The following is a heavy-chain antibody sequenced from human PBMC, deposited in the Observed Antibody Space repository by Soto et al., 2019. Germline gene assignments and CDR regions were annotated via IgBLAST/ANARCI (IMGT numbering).Heavy chain of an antibody. CDR2: IRSKAYGGTT. J-gene: IGHJ6*03. Sequence: GGSLRLSCTASGFTFGDYAMSWFRQAPGKGLERVGFIRSKAYGGTTEYAASVKGRFTISRDDSKSIAYLQMNSLKTEDTAVYYCTRCGSYDFWSGYRVPYYYYYMDVWGKGTTVTVS. D-gene: IGHD3-3*01. V-gene: IGHV3-49*03. CDR3: TRCGSYDFWSGYRVPYYYYYMDV. CDR1: GFTFGDYA.